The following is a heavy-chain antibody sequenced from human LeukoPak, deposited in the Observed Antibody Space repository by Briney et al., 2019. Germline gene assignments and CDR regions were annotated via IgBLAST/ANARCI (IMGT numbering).Heavy chain of an antibody. Sequence: SETLSLTCAVYGGSFSGYYWSWIRQPPGKGLEWIGEINHSGSTNYNPSLKSRVTISVDTSKNQFSLKLSSVTAADTAVYYCARSRRVVGPRQSLAYMDVWGKGTTVTVSS. V-gene: IGHV4-34*01. CDR1: GGSFSGYY. CDR3: ARSRRVVGPRQSLAYMDV. CDR2: INHSGST. J-gene: IGHJ6*03. D-gene: IGHD2-15*01.